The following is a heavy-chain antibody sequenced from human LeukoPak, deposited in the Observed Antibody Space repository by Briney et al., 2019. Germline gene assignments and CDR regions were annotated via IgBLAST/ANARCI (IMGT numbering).Heavy chain of an antibody. CDR2: INPSGGST. CDR3: ARYRRDSSSQNWFDP. D-gene: IGHD6-6*01. V-gene: IGHV1-46*03. J-gene: IGHJ5*02. CDR1: GYTFTSYY. Sequence: ASVKVSCKASGYTFTSYYMHWVRQAPGQGLEWMGIINPSGGSTRYAQKFQGRVTMTRDTSTSTVYMELSSLRSEDTAVYYCARYRRDSSSQNWFDPWGQGTLVTVSS.